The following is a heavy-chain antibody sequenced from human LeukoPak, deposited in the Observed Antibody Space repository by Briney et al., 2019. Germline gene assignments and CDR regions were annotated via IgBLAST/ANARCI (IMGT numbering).Heavy chain of an antibody. Sequence: SETLSLTCTVSGGSVSSGSYYWSWVRQPPGKGLEWVGYVHYTGKTNYNPSLNNRATISVDMSKNQFSLTLTSVTLADTAVYYCARGYYDRSGSSNPLDSWGQGTLVTVSA. D-gene: IGHD3-22*01. CDR2: VHYTGKT. J-gene: IGHJ4*02. V-gene: IGHV4-61*01. CDR1: GGSVSSGSYY. CDR3: ARGYYDRSGSSNPLDS.